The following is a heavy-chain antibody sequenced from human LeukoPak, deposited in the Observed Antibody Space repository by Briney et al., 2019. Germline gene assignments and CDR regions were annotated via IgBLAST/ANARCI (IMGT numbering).Heavy chain of an antibody. J-gene: IGHJ4*02. V-gene: IGHV3-15*01. CDR2: VKTKTVGGTT. Sequence: PGGSLRLSCAASAFTFSSYAMSWVRQAPGKGLEWVGRVKTKTVGGTTDYAAPVKGRFTISRDDSKNTLYLQMDGLKTEDTAVYYCTTHPYWGQGTLVTVSS. CDR3: TTHPY. CDR1: AFTFSSYA.